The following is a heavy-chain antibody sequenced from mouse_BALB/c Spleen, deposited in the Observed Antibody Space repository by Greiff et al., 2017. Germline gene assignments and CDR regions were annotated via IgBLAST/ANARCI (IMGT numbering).Heavy chain of an antibody. CDR1: GFTFSSYA. D-gene: IGHD2-4*01. J-gene: IGHJ4*01. CDR2: ISSGGSYT. V-gene: IGHV5-9-1*01. CDR3: ARSPDYDYAMDY. Sequence: EVMLVESGGGLVKPGGSLKLSCAASGFTFSSYAMSWVRQTPEKRLEWVATISSGGSYTYYPDSVKGRFTISRDNAKNTLYLQMSSLRSEDTAMYYCARSPDYDYAMDYWGQGTSVTVSS.